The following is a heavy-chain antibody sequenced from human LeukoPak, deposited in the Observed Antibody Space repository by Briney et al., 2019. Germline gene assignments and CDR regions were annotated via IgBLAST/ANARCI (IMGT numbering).Heavy chain of an antibody. Sequence: PSETLSLTCAVSGGSISSINWWRWVRQPPGKGLESLRQIYHIGSTNYNPSLKSRVTISVDKSKNQSSLKLSSVIAADTAVYYCARDAYDSSGYSFDYWGQGTLVTVSS. J-gene: IGHJ4*02. D-gene: IGHD3-22*01. CDR2: IYHIGST. CDR3: ARDAYDSSGYSFDY. V-gene: IGHV4-4*02. CDR1: GGSISSINW.